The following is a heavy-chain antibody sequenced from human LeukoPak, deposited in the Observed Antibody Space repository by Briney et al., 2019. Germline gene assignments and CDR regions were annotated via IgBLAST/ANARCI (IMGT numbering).Heavy chain of an antibody. Sequence: SETLSLTCTVSCGSISSSTYYWGWLRQPPGKGLDWIASISYSGNTFYHPSLKSRVAISGDTSKNQFSLKLSSVTAADTAVYYCARADYDSSGYYSDYWGQGTLVTVCS. J-gene: IGHJ4*02. D-gene: IGHD3-22*01. CDR2: ISYSGNT. CDR3: ARADYDSSGYYSDY. CDR1: CGSISSSTYY. V-gene: IGHV4-39*07.